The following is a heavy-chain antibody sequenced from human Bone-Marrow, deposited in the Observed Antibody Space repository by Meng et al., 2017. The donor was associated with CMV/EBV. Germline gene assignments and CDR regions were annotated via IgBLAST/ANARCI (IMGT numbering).Heavy chain of an antibody. CDR2: ISSSSSYI. Sequence: GESLKISCAASGFTFSSYSMNWVRQAPGKGLEWVSSISSSSSYIYYADSVKGRFTISRDNAKNSLYLQMNSLRAEDTAVYYCARALRLYYFDYWGQGTLVTVS. J-gene: IGHJ4*02. CDR3: ARALRLYYFDY. CDR1: GFTFSSYS. V-gene: IGHV3-21*01. D-gene: IGHD3-3*01.